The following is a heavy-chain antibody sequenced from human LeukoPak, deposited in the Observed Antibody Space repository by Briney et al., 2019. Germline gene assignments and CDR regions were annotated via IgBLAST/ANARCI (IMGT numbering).Heavy chain of an antibody. CDR2: IYTSGST. CDR1: GGSISSGSYY. Sequence: SETLSLTCTVSGGSISSGSYYWSWIRQPAGKGLEWIGRIYTSGSTNYYPSLKSRVTISVDTSKNQFSLKLSSVTAADTAVYYCARDSVFWSGYYTLGYYYYGMDVWGQGTTVTVSS. V-gene: IGHV4-61*02. CDR3: ARDSVFWSGYYTLGYYYYGMDV. D-gene: IGHD3-3*01. J-gene: IGHJ6*02.